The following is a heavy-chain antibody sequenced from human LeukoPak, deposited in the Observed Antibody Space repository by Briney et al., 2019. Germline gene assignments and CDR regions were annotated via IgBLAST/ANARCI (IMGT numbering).Heavy chain of an antibody. J-gene: IGHJ4*02. CDR1: GYTFSSYD. CDR3: ARGHYDSSGYYPFDY. Sequence: ASVKFSCKASGYTFSSYDINWVRQANGQGLEWMGWMNPNSGNTGYAQKFQGRVTMTRNTSISTAYMELSSLRSEDTAVYYCARGHYDSSGYYPFDYWGQGTLVTVSS. V-gene: IGHV1-8*01. D-gene: IGHD3-22*01. CDR2: MNPNSGNT.